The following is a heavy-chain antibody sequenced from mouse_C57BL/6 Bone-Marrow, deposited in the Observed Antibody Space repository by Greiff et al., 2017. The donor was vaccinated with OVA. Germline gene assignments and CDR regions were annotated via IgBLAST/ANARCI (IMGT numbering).Heavy chain of an antibody. CDR1: GYTFTSYT. D-gene: IGHD4-1*01. CDR2: INPSSGYT. V-gene: IGHV1-4*01. Sequence: VQGVESGAELARPGASVKMSCKASGYTFTSYTMHWVKQRPGQGLEWIGYINPSSGYTKYNQKFKDKATLTADKSSSTAYMQLSSLTSEDAAVYYCANWAWCAYWGQGTLVTVSA. CDR3: ANWAWCAY. J-gene: IGHJ3*01.